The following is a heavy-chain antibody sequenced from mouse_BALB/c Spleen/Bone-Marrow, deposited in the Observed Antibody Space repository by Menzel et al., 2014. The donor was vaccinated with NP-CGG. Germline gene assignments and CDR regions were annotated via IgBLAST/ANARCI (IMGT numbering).Heavy chain of an antibody. CDR1: GFTFTDYY. J-gene: IGHJ2*01. CDR2: IRNKANGYTT. V-gene: IGHV7-3*02. CDR3: ARDIGRVFFDY. Sequence: EVMLVESGGGLVQPGGSLRLSCATSGFTFTDYYMNWVRQPPGKALEWLGFIRNKANGYTTEYSASVKGRFTISRDNSQNILYLQMNTLRAEDSATYYCARDIGRVFFDYWGQGTTLTVSS.